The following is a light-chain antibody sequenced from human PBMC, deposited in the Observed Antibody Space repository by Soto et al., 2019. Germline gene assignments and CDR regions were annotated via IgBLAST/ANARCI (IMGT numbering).Light chain of an antibody. V-gene: IGLV2-14*01. CDR1: SSDVGGYNY. Sequence: QSVLTQPASVSGSPGQSITISCTGTSSDVGGYNYVSWYQQHPGKAPKLMIYEVSNRPSGVSNRFSGSKSGNTASLTISGLQAEDEADYYCSSYTSSSPYVFGPVTKVTV. CDR3: SSYTSSSPYV. CDR2: EVS. J-gene: IGLJ1*01.